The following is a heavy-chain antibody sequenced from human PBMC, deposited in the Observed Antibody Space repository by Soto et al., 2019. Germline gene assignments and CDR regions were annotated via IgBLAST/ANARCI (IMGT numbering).Heavy chain of an antibody. D-gene: IGHD3-10*01. Sequence: PGGSLRLSCAASGFTFSSYWMSWVRQAPGKGLEWVAHINKDGSEKYTDSVRGRFIITRDNSDNMLYLQMSSLRVEDTAIYFCARGRYYDSPQDLWGRGTQVTVSS. V-gene: IGHV3-7*03. CDR3: ARGRYYDSPQDL. CDR1: GFTFSSYW. CDR2: INKDGSEK. J-gene: IGHJ5*02.